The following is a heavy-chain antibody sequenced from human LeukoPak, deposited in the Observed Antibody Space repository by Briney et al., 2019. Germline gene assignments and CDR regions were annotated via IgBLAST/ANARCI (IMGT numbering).Heavy chain of an antibody. J-gene: IGHJ4*02. V-gene: IGHV4-34*01. CDR1: GGSFSGYY. D-gene: IGHD6-19*01. CDR2: INHSGST. Sequence: PSETLSLTCAVYGGSFSGYYWSWIRQPPGKGLEWIGEINHSGSTNYNPSLKSRVTISVDTSKNQFSLKLSSVTAADTAVYYCARGVRYSSGWYALFYFDYWGQGTLVTASS. CDR3: ARGVRYSSGWYALFYFDY.